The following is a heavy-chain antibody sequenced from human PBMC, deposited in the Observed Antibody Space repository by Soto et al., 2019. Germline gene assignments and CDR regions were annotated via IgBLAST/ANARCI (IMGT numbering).Heavy chain of an antibody. V-gene: IGHV1-69*13. Sequence: ASVKVSCKASGGTFSSYAISWVRQAPGQGLEWMGGIIPIFGTANYAQKFQGRVTITADESTSTAYMELSSLRSEDTAVYYCARDPQPNSGGQPWGQGTLVTVSS. CDR1: GGTFSSYA. CDR3: ARDPQPNSGGQP. J-gene: IGHJ4*02. D-gene: IGHD3-16*01. CDR2: IIPIFGTA.